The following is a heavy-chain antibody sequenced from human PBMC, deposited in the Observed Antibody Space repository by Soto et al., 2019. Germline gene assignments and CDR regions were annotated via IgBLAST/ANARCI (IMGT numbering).Heavy chain of an antibody. V-gene: IGHV4-39*01. CDR2: IYYSGST. D-gene: IGHD3-3*01. Sequence: QLLESGPGLVKPSETLSLTCTVSGGSISSSSYYWGWIRQPPGKGLEWIGSIYYSGSTYYNPSLKSRVTISVDTSKNQFSLKLSSVTAADTAVYYCASKTDFWSGYYRDYYYGMDVWGQGTTVTVSS. CDR3: ASKTDFWSGYYRDYYYGMDV. CDR1: GGSISSSSYY. J-gene: IGHJ6*02.